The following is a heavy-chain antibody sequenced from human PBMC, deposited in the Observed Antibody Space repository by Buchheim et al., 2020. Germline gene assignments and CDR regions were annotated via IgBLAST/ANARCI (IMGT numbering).Heavy chain of an antibody. Sequence: EVQLLESGGGLVQPGGSLRLSCAASGFTFSSYAMSWVRQAPGKGLEWVSAISGSGGSTYYADSVKGRFTISRDNSKNTLYLQMNSLRAEDTAAYYCAKGRAISSSSGYGLFDYWGQGTL. V-gene: IGHV3-23*01. J-gene: IGHJ4*02. CDR1: GFTFSSYA. D-gene: IGHD3-22*01. CDR3: AKGRAISSSSGYGLFDY. CDR2: ISGSGGST.